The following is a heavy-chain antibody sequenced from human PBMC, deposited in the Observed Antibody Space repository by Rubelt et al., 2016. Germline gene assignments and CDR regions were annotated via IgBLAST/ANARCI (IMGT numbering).Heavy chain of an antibody. CDR1: GDSISSSSYY. J-gene: IGHJ4*02. CDR2: IYYDEST. Sequence: QLQLQESGPGLVKPSETLSLTCTVSGDSISSSSYYWGWIRQPPGKGLEWIGNIYYDESTYYNPSLKSRVTISEDTSKSPFPLQLNAVTAADTAVYYCARPAGPSYYYYFDYWGQGILVTVSS. V-gene: IGHV4-39*01. CDR3: ARPAGPSYYYYFDY. D-gene: IGHD3-22*01.